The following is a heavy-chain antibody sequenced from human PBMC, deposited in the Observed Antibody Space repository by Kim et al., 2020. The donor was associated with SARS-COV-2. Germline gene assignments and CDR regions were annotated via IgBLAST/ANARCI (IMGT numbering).Heavy chain of an antibody. V-gene: IGHV3-13*04. Sequence: GGSLRLSCAASGFTFSSYDMHWVRQATGKGLEWVSAIGTAGDTYYPGSVKGRFTISRENAKNSLYLQMNSLRAGDTAVYYCARGRGSGSFEPNYFDYWGQGTLVTVSS. CDR3: ARGRGSGSFEPNYFDY. CDR1: GFTFSSYD. CDR2: IGTAGDT. J-gene: IGHJ4*02. D-gene: IGHD3-10*01.